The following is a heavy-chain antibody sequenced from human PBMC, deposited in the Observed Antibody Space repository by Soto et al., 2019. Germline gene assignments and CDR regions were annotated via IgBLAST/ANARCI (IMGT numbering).Heavy chain of an antibody. CDR2: IYYTGIT. CDR3: AIARVVHHYDGVWDV. Sequence: SEPIPHTYTVAGAYISTHYYNWILQTQGKALEWIGYIYYTGITNYNPSLESRVTISQDTSKNQLSLTMTSVTAADTAVYYFAIARVVHHYDGVWDVLVQGTSVTV. D-gene: IGHD2-15*01. J-gene: IGHJ6*02. V-gene: IGHV4-59*11. CDR1: GAYISTHY.